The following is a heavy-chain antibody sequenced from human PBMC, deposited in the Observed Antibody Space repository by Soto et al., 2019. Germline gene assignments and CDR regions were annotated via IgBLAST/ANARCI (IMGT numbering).Heavy chain of an antibody. V-gene: IGHV3-30-3*01. J-gene: IGHJ3*02. CDR1: GFPFSSYA. Sequence: GGSLRVYCAASGFPFSSYAMHWVRQAPGKGLEWVAVISYDGSNKYYADSVKGRFTISRDNSKNTLYPQMNSLRAEDTAVYYCARDHYYDSSGYLTLGAFDIWGQGTMVTVSS. D-gene: IGHD3-22*01. CDR2: ISYDGSNK. CDR3: ARDHYYDSSGYLTLGAFDI.